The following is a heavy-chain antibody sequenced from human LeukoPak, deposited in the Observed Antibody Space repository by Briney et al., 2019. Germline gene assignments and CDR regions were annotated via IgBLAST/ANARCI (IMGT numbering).Heavy chain of an antibody. CDR2: IYYSGNT. J-gene: IGHJ4*02. D-gene: IGHD5-18*01. CDR1: GGSISSGDYY. CDR3: AREAMYSYGNNFDY. V-gene: IGHV4-30-4*02. Sequence: SETLSLTCTVSGGSISSGDYYWSWIRQPPGKGLEWIGYIYYSGNTNYNPSLRSRVTISIDTSKNQFSLKLSSVTAADTAVYHCAREAMYSYGNNFDYWGQGTLVTVSS.